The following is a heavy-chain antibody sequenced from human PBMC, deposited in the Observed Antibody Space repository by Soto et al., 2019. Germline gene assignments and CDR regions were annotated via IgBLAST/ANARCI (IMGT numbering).Heavy chain of an antibody. J-gene: IGHJ6*04. CDR1: GYTFTTYD. D-gene: IGHD5-12*01. CDR2: MNPNNGKT. V-gene: IGHV1-8*01. CDR3: AREMRYSVPARPDRSLGYYGMYV. Sequence: GASVKVSCKASGYTFTTYDINWVRQATGQGLEWMGWMNPNNGKTGYVQKFQGRVTMTRDTSTSTAYMELSNLRSEDTAVYYCAREMRYSVPARPDRSLGYYGMYVWGKGTTVTVAS.